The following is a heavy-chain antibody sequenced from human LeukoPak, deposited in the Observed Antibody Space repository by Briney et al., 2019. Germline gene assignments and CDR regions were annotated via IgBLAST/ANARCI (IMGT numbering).Heavy chain of an antibody. Sequence: KSSETLSLTCTVSGGSISSSSYYWGWIRQPPGKGLEWIGSIYYSGSTYYNPSLKSRVTMSVDTSKNQFSLKLRSMTTAETAVYYCARKKLGGGNSPFDYWGQGILVTLSS. CDR2: IYYSGST. J-gene: IGHJ4*02. D-gene: IGHD4-23*01. CDR3: ARKKLGGGNSPFDY. V-gene: IGHV4-39*07. CDR1: GGSISSSSYY.